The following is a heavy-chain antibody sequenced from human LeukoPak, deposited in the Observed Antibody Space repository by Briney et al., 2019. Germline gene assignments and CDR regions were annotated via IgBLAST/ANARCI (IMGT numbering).Heavy chain of an antibody. J-gene: IGHJ4*02. V-gene: IGHV4-34*01. CDR3: ARTFSIAAAGTDDY. CDR2: INHSGST. CDR1: GGSFSGYY. D-gene: IGHD6-13*01. Sequence: SETLSLTCAVHGGSFSGYYWSWIRQPPGKGLEGIGEINHSGSTNYNPSLKSRVTISVDTSKNQFSLKLSSVTAADTAVYYCARTFSIAAAGTDDYWGQGTLVTVPS.